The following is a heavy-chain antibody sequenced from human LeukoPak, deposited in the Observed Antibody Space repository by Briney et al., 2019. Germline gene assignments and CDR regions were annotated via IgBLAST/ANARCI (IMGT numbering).Heavy chain of an antibody. CDR3: AKDNRWGRGYYSLDY. CDR2: ISSSGSTI. Sequence: GGSLRLSCAASGFTFSSYEMNWVRQAPGKGLEWVSYISSSGSTIYADSVKGRSTISRDNAKNSLYLQMNSLRAEDTAVYYCAKDNRWGRGYYSLDYWGQGTLVTVSS. V-gene: IGHV3-48*03. CDR1: GFTFSSYE. D-gene: IGHD3-22*01. J-gene: IGHJ4*02.